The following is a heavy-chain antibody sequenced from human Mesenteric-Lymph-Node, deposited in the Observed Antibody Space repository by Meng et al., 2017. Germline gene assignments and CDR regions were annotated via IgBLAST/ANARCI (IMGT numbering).Heavy chain of an antibody. CDR2: INHSGST. V-gene: IGHV4-34*01. Sequence: QVQLPPWGAGLLKPSETLSLTCAVYGGSFSGYYWSWIRQPPGKGLEWIGEINHSGSTNYNPSLKSRVTISVDTSKNQFSLKLSSVTAADTAVYYCASSDYYRSDYWGQGTLVTVSS. CDR3: ASSDYYRSDY. D-gene: IGHD3-22*01. CDR1: GGSFSGYY. J-gene: IGHJ4*02.